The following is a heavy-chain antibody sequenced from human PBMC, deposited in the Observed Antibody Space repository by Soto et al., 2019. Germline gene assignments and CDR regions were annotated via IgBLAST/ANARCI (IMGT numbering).Heavy chain of an antibody. CDR2: IKSKTDGGTT. CDR3: TTKGYSIPPYDASDI. J-gene: IGHJ3*02. V-gene: IGHV3-15*01. D-gene: IGHD1-26*01. CDR1: GFTFSNAW. Sequence: PGGSLRLSCAASGFTFSNAWMSWVRQAPGKGLEWVGRIKSKTDGGTTDYAAPVKGRFTISRDDSKNTLYLQMNSLKTEDTAVYYCTTKGYSIPPYDASDIWGQGTMVTVSS.